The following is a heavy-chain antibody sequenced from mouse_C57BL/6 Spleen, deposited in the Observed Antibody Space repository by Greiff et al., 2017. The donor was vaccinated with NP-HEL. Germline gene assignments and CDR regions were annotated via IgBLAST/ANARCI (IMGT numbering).Heavy chain of an antibody. V-gene: IGHV1-82*01. CDR2: IYPGAGDT. CDR1: GYAFSSSW. J-gene: IGHJ1*03. Sequence: VQLQESGPELVKPGASVKISCKASGYAFSSSWMNWVKQRPGKGLEWIGRIYPGAGDTNYNGKFKGKATLTADKSSSTAYMQLSSLTSEDSAVYFCARRRYSNYWYFDVWGTGTTVTVSS. D-gene: IGHD2-5*01. CDR3: ARRRYSNYWYFDV.